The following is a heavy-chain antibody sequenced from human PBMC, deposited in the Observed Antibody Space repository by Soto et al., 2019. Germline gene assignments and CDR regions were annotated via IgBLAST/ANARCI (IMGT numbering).Heavy chain of an antibody. J-gene: IGHJ5*02. V-gene: IGHV4-61*01. CDR2: VYHSGST. D-gene: IGHD3-22*01. CDR3: ARVSFYYDTSGYGVGWFDP. Sequence: QVQLQESGPGLVKPSETLPLTCTVSGDSVSSGTYYWSWIRQPSGKGLEWIGNVYHSGSTKYNPSRKSPVTISVDTSKNQLSLELNFVTAADTAVYYCARVSFYYDTSGYGVGWFDPWGQGALVTVSA. CDR1: GDSVSSGTYY.